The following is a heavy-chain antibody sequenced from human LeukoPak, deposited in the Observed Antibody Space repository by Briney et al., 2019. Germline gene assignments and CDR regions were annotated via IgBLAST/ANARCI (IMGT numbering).Heavy chain of an antibody. D-gene: IGHD3-10*01. J-gene: IGHJ3*02. CDR2: TSGYDTST. CDR1: GFTFSGYA. CDR3: AKTLWSPRGDI. Sequence: PGGSLRLSCAASGFTFSGYAMTWVRQAPGKGLECVLATSGYDTSTFYAESVKGRFTISRDNSTNTLYMQMNSLRVEDTAVYYCAKTLWSPRGDIWGQGTMVTVSS. V-gene: IGHV3-23*01.